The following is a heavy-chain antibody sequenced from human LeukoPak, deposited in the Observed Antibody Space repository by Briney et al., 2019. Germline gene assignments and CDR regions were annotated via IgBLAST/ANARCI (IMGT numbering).Heavy chain of an antibody. CDR2: IKQDGSDK. J-gene: IGHJ6*02. CDR1: GLTFSSFW. CDR3: ARGGSGSYWYYAMDV. D-gene: IGHD3-10*01. Sequence: PGGSLRLSCAASGLTFSSFWMSWVRQAPGKGLEWVANIKQDGSDKYYVDSVKGRFTISRDNAKNSLYLQMNSLRAEDTAVYYCARGGSGSYWYYAMDVWGQGTTVTVSS. V-gene: IGHV3-7*05.